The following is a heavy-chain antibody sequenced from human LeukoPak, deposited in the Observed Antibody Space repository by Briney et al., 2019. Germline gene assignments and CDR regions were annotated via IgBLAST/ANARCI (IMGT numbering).Heavy chain of an antibody. CDR1: VYTFTRYY. Sequence: ASVKVSCKASVYTFTRYYMHWVRQAPGRGLEWMGIINPSGGSTSYAQKFQGRVTMTRDMSTSTVYMELSSLRSEDTAVYYCARDRVHGDYVRWFDPWGQGTLVTVSS. CDR3: ARDRVHGDYVRWFDP. J-gene: IGHJ5*02. V-gene: IGHV1-46*01. CDR2: INPSGGST. D-gene: IGHD4-17*01.